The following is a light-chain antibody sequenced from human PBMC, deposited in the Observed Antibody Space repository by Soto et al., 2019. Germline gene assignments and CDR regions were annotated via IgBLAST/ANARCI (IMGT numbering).Light chain of an antibody. CDR1: QSVSSY. CDR2: EAS. CDR3: QQRSDWPWT. V-gene: IGKV3-11*01. J-gene: IGKJ1*01. Sequence: EIVMTQSPATLSVSPGGSATLSCRASQSVSSYLAWYQQKPGQAPRLLMYEASNRATGIPARFSGGGSGTDFTLTISSLEPEDFAVYYCQQRSDWPWTFGQGTKVDI.